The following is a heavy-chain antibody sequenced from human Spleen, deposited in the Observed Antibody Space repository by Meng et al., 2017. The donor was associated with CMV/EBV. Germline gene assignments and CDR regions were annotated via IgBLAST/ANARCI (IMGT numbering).Heavy chain of an antibody. CDR3: VRDLGVSAWVIFEY. CDR1: GFTFDDYG. J-gene: IGHJ4*02. CDR2: INWNGGST. V-gene: IGHV3-20*04. D-gene: IGHD2-21*01. Sequence: GGSLRLSCAASGFTFDDYGMSWVRQAPGKGLEWVSGINWNGGSTGYADSVKGRFTISRDNAKNSLSLQMNSLRDEDTAVYYCVRDLGVSAWVIFEYWGQGTLVTVSS.